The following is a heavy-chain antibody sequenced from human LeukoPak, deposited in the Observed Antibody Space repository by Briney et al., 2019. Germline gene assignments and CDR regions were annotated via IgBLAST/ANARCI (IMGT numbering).Heavy chain of an antibody. CDR1: GYTFTSYD. Sequence: ASVKVSCKASGYTFTSYDINWVRQATGQGLEWMGWMNPNSGNTGYAQKLQGRVTMARDTSTSTAYMELRSLRSDDTAVYYCARDPTSITPFDPWGQGTLVTVSS. CDR2: MNPNSGNT. CDR3: ARDPTSITPFDP. V-gene: IGHV1-8*02. J-gene: IGHJ5*02. D-gene: IGHD3-10*01.